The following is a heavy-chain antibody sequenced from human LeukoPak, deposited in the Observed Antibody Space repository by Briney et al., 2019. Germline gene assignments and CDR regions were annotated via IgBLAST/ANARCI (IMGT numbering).Heavy chain of an antibody. CDR1: GGSISSGSYY. CDR2: IYTSGST. Sequence: SETLSLTCTVSGGSISSGSYYGSWIRQPAGKGLEWIGRIYTSGSTNYNPSLKSRVTISVDTSKNQLSLKLSSVTAADTAVYYCARAYYYYMDVWGKGTTVTISS. V-gene: IGHV4-61*02. J-gene: IGHJ6*03. CDR3: ARAYYYYMDV.